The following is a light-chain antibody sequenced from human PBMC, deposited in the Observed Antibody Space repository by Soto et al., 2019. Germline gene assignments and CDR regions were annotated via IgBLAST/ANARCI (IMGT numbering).Light chain of an antibody. CDR3: GAWANGLSVVV. CDR2: DND. CDR1: SSNIGRNY. V-gene: IGLV1-51*01. Sequence: QSVLTQPPSVSAAPGHKVTLSCSGSSSNIGRNYVSWYQQLPGTAPKLLIYDNDKRPSGIPDRFSGSKSGTSAALGITGLQTGDEADDYCGAWANGLSVVVFGGGTKLTVL. J-gene: IGLJ2*01.